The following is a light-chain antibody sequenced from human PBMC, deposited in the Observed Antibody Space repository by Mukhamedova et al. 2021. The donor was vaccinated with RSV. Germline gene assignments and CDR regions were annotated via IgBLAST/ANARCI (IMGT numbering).Light chain of an antibody. Sequence: WYQQKPGKTPKLLICVASTLQSGVPSRFSGSRSGAEFTLTISSLQPEDFATYYCQQFNSYPLSFGGGTKVEIK. V-gene: IGKV1-9*01. CDR3: QQFNSYPLS. CDR2: VAS. J-gene: IGKJ4*01.